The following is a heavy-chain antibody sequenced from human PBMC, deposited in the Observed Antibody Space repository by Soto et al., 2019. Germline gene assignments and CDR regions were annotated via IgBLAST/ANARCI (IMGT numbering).Heavy chain of an antibody. J-gene: IGHJ4*02. CDR1: GYTFTAYY. CDR3: GTNKEGNNLLGFDN. V-gene: IGHV1-2*02. Sequence: ASVKVSCKASGYTFTAYYMHWVRQAPGQGLEWMGWINPNSGGTNFAQKFQGRVTMTRDTSINTAYMELSSLRSDDAAVYYCGTNKEGNNLLGFDNWSQGTLVTVPS. D-gene: IGHD1-20*01. CDR2: INPNSGGT.